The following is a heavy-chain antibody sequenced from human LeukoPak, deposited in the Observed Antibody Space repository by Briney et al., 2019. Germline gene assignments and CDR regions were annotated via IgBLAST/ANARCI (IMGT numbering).Heavy chain of an antibody. CDR2: ISAGGGST. D-gene: IGHD2-21*02. V-gene: IGHV3-23*01. CDR3: AREGFYGVDCPGYFDL. CDR1: GLTFSDYS. Sequence: PGGSLRLSCVASGLTFSDYSMTWVRQAPGKGLFWVSGISAGGGSTYYADSVKGRFTISRDNSRNTLYLQMNSLRAEDTAVYYCAREGFYGVDCPGYFDLWGRGTLVTVSS. J-gene: IGHJ2*01.